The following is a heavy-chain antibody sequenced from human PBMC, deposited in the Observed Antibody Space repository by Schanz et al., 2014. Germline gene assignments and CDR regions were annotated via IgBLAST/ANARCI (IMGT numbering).Heavy chain of an antibody. D-gene: IGHD1-26*01. V-gene: IGHV1-18*04. CDR1: GYSFNLFG. CDR3: ARFNSGSHSPPYYYYGMDV. Sequence: QVQLVQSGAEVKKPGASVKVSCKTSGYSFNLFGVSWVRQAPGQGLEWMGWISAYSGNSKYAQKLQGRVTMTTDTSTNTAYMELRSLTSDDTAVYYCARFNSGSHSPPYYYYGMDVWGQGTTVTVSS. CDR2: ISAYSGNS. J-gene: IGHJ6*02.